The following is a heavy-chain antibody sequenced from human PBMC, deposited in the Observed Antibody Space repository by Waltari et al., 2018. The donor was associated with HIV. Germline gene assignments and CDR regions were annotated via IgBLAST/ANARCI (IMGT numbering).Heavy chain of an antibody. Sequence: QVQLVQSGAEVKKPGASVKVSCKASGYTFTSYYMHWVRQAPGQGLEWMGIINPSGGSRTYAQKVQGRVTMTRDTSTRTVYMEVSSLRSEDTAVYYCARGSHCSSTSCYPHYYYGMDVWGQGTTVTVS. D-gene: IGHD2-2*01. CDR2: INPSGGSR. J-gene: IGHJ6*02. CDR3: ARGSHCSSTSCYPHYYYGMDV. CDR1: GYTFTSYY. V-gene: IGHV1-46*01.